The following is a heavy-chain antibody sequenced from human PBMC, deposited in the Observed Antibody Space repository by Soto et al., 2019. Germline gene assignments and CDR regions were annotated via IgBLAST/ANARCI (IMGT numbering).Heavy chain of an antibody. CDR2: INIDGSTT. V-gene: IGHV3-74*01. J-gene: IGHJ4*02. CDR1: GFSLSNYW. D-gene: IGHD5-12*01. Sequence: EVQLVESGGVSVQPGGSLRLSCAASGFSLSNYWMHWVRQAPGKGLVWVSRINIDGSTTTYADSVKGRITISRDNGKNTLYLQMNSLRDEDTAVYYCVRIRRGDGYTFGYWGQGTLVTVSS. CDR3: VRIRRGDGYTFGY.